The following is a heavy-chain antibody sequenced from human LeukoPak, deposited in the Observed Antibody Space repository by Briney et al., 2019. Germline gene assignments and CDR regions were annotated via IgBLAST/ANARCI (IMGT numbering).Heavy chain of an antibody. CDR1: GGSISSYY. CDR2: IYTSGST. Sequence: SETLSLTCTLSGGSISSYYWSWIRQPAGKGLEWIGRIYTSGSTNYNPSLKSRVTMSVDTSKNQFSLKLSSVTAADTAVYYCAISAGYSYGYVGYYYMDVWGKGTTVTVSS. CDR3: AISAGYSYGYVGYYYMDV. D-gene: IGHD5-18*01. J-gene: IGHJ6*03. V-gene: IGHV4-4*07.